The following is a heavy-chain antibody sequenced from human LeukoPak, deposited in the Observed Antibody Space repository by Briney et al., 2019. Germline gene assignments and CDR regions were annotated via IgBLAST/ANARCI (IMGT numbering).Heavy chain of an antibody. CDR3: ARDRQQLVRYFDY. V-gene: IGHV3-21*01. J-gene: IGHJ4*02. CDR2: ISSSSSYI. Sequence: GGSLRLSCAASGFTFSNYSMNWVRQAPGKGLEWVSSISSSSSYIYYADSVKGRFTISRDNAKNSLYLQMNSLRAEDTAVYYCARDRQQLVRYFDYWGQGTLVTVSS. D-gene: IGHD6-13*01. CDR1: GFTFSNYS.